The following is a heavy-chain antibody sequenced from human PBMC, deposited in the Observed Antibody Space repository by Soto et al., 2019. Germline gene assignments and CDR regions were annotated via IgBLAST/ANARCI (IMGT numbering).Heavy chain of an antibody. CDR1: GGSISRFY. CDR3: ARELGMGPFDY. CDR2: IYYSGST. J-gene: IGHJ4*02. V-gene: IGHV4-31*03. D-gene: IGHD7-27*01. Sequence: LSLTCTVSGGSISRFYWSWIRQHPGKGLEWIGYIYYSGSTYYNPSLKSRVTISVDTSKNQFSLKLSSVTAADTAVDYCARELGMGPFDYWGQGTLVTVSS.